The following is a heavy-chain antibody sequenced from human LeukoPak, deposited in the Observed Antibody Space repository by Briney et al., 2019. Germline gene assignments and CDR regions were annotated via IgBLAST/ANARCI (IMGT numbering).Heavy chain of an antibody. CDR1: GGSISSYD. D-gene: IGHD6-13*01. V-gene: IGHV4-59*01. CDR3: ARYSSSWYGVDY. Sequence: PSESLSLTCTVSGGSISSYDWSWIRRPPGKGLEWIGYIYYSGSTNYNPSLKSRVTISVDTSKNQFSLKLSSVTAADTAVYYCARYSSSWYGVDYWGQGTLVTVS. J-gene: IGHJ4*02. CDR2: IYYSGST.